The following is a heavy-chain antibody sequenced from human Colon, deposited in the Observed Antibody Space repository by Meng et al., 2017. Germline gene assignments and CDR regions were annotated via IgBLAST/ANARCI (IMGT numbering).Heavy chain of an antibody. J-gene: IGHJ5*02. CDR3: ARDRKHYGERGWFDP. CDR2: IYYSGST. D-gene: IGHD4-17*01. V-gene: IGHV4-30-4*01. CDR1: GGSISSGDYY. Sequence: QGQLQESGPGLVQPSQTLSLTCTVSGGSISSGDYYWSWIRQPPGKGLEWIGYIYYSGSTYSNASLKSRVTISIDRSKNQFSLKLSSVTAADTAVYYCARDRKHYGERGWFDPRGQGTLVTVSS.